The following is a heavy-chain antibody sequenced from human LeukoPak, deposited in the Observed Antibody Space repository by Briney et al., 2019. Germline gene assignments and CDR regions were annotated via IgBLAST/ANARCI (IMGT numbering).Heavy chain of an antibody. CDR2: INPNSGGT. V-gene: IGHV1-2*02. D-gene: IGHD3-3*01. Sequence: ASVKVSCKASGYTFTGYYMHWVRQAPGQGLEWMGWINPNSGGTNYAQKFQGRVTMTRDTSISTAYMELSRLTSDDTAVYYCARERDYAFWSGYYPQPFDYWGQGTLVTVSS. CDR1: GYTFTGYY. CDR3: ARERDYAFWSGYYPQPFDY. J-gene: IGHJ4*02.